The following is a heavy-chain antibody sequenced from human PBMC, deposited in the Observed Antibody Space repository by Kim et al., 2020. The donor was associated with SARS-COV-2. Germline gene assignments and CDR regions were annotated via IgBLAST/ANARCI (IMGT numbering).Heavy chain of an antibody. D-gene: IGHD4-17*01. V-gene: IGHV3-74*01. CDR2: INSDGRTT. Sequence: GGSLRLSCVVSGFTFSSYWMHWVRQTPGKGLVCVSRINSDGRTTNYADSVKCRFTISRDQARNTLYLQMNSLGAEDTAVYYGARGDYGYFDYWGQGTLVTVTS. CDR3: ARGDYGYFDY. CDR1: GFTFSSYW. J-gene: IGHJ4*02.